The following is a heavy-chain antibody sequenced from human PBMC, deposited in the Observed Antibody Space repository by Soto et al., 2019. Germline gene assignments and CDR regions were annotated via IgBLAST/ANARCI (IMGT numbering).Heavy chain of an antibody. CDR3: AKDQVGYSSGWYIEWFDP. J-gene: IGHJ5*02. CDR1: GFTFSSYA. V-gene: IGHV3-23*01. Sequence: GGSLRLSCAASGFTFSSYAMSWVRQAPGKGLEWVSAISGSGGSTYYADSVKGRFTISRDNSKNTLYLQMNSLRAEDTAVYYCAKDQVGYSSGWYIEWFDPWGQGTLVTVSS. CDR2: ISGSGGST. D-gene: IGHD6-19*01.